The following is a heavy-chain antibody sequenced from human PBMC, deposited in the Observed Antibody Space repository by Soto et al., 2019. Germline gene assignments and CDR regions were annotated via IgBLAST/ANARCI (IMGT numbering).Heavy chain of an antibody. D-gene: IGHD6-13*01. J-gene: IGHJ6*02. Sequence: QVQLVQSGAEVKKPGSSVKVSCKASGGTFSSYTISWVRQAPGQGLEWMGRIIPILGIANDAQKFQGRVTITADKSTSTAYMELSSLRSEDTAVYYCASLYSSSWTYYYGMDVWGQGTTVTVSS. CDR2: IIPILGIA. CDR3: ASLYSSSWTYYYGMDV. CDR1: GGTFSSYT. V-gene: IGHV1-69*02.